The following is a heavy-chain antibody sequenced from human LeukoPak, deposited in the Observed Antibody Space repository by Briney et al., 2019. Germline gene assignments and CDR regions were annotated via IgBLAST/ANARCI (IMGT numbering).Heavy chain of an antibody. V-gene: IGHV3-23*01. CDR3: AKEERYSSGWYDY. CDR1: GFTFSSYA. D-gene: IGHD6-19*01. Sequence: GGSLRLSCAASGFTFSSYAMSWVRQAPGEGLEWVSAISGSGGSTYYADSVKGWFTISRDNSENTLYLQMNSLRAEDTAVYYCAKEERYSSGWYDYWGQGTLVTVSS. J-gene: IGHJ4*02. CDR2: ISGSGGST.